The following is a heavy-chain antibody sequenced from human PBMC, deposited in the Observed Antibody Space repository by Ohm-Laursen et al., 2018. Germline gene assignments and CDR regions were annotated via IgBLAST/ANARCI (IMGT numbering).Heavy chain of an antibody. D-gene: IGHD6-19*01. Sequence: SLRLSCAASGFTFSTYTMNWVRQAPGKGLEYIAAIRSDGGSTYYANSVMDRFTISRDNFKDTLYLQMGSLRAEDMAVYYCAAYSSSRAFDIWGQGTMVTVSS. J-gene: IGHJ3*02. CDR2: IRSDGGST. CDR3: AAYSSSRAFDI. V-gene: IGHV3-64*01. CDR1: GFTFSTYT.